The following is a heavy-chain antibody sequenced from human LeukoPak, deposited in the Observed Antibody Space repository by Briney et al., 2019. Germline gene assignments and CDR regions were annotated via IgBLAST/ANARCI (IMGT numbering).Heavy chain of an antibody. CDR2: IYSGGST. Sequence: GGSLRLSCAASGFTVSSNYMSWVRQAPGKGLELVSVIYSGGSTYYAASVKGRFTISRDNSKNTLYLQMNSLRAEDTAVYYCARELPGGYDLFDYWGQGTLVTVSS. CDR3: ARELPGGYDLFDY. CDR1: GFTVSSNY. D-gene: IGHD5-12*01. J-gene: IGHJ4*02. V-gene: IGHV3-66*02.